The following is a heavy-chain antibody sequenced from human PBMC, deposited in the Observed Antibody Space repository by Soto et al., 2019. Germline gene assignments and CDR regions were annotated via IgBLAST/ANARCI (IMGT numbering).Heavy chain of an antibody. D-gene: IGHD6-19*01. V-gene: IGHV3-23*01. CDR2: ISGSGGST. Sequence: GGSLRLPCAASGFTFSSHAMSWVRQAPGKGLEWVSAISGSGGSTYYADSVKGRFTISRDNSKNTLYLQMNSLRAEDTAVYYCAKGQQWLTGGTYYYGMDVWGQGTTVTVSS. J-gene: IGHJ6*02. CDR1: GFTFSSHA. CDR3: AKGQQWLTGGTYYYGMDV.